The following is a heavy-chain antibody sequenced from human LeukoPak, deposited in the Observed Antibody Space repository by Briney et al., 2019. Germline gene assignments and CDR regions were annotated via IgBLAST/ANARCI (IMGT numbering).Heavy chain of an antibody. CDR3: ARLGDGAGAFDI. CDR2: IYYSGST. CDR1: GGSISSYY. V-gene: IGHV4-59*08. Sequence: SETLSLTCTVSGGSISSYYWSWIRQPRGKGLEWIGYIYYSGSTNYNPSLKSRVTISVDTSKNQFSLKLSSVTAADTAVYYCARLGDGAGAFDIWGQGTMVTVS. J-gene: IGHJ3*02. D-gene: IGHD3-3*01.